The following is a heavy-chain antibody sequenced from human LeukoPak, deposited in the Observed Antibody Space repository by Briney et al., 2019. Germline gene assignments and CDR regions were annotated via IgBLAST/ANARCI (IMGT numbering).Heavy chain of an antibody. CDR2: ISGDGGST. D-gene: IGHD6-19*01. J-gene: IGHJ4*02. Sequence: GGSLRLSCAASGFTFDDYAMHRVRQAPGKGLEWVSLISGDGGSTYYADSVKGRFTISRDNSKNSLYLQMNSLRTEDTALYHCAKDRGWYDYWGQGTLVTVSS. CDR1: GFTFDDYA. V-gene: IGHV3-43*02. CDR3: AKDRGWYDY.